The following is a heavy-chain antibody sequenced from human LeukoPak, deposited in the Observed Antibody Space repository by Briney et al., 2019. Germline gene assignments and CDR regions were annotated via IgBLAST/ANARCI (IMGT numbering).Heavy chain of an antibody. D-gene: IGHD3-22*01. J-gene: IGHJ4*02. Sequence: ASAKVSCKVSGYTLTELSMHWVRQAPGKGLEWMGGFDPEDGETIYAQKFQGRVTMTEDTSTDTAYMELSSLRSEDTAVYYCATGESSGYYPDYWGQGTLVTVSS. V-gene: IGHV1-24*01. CDR2: FDPEDGET. CDR1: GYTLTELS. CDR3: ATGESSGYYPDY.